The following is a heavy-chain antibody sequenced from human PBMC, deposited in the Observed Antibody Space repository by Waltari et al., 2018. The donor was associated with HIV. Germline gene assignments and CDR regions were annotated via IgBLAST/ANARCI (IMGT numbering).Heavy chain of an antibody. J-gene: IGHJ4*02. CDR2: IYYRGST. CDR1: GGSISSSSYS. Sequence: QLQLQESGPGLGKPSETLSLTWPVSGGSISSSSYSWCWTRQPPGKGLEWIGGIYYRGSTYYNPSLKSRVTISVDTSKNQFSLKLSSVTAADTAVYYCARLTKDYYGSGTPDYWGQGTLVTVSS. D-gene: IGHD3-10*01. CDR3: ARLTKDYYGSGTPDY. V-gene: IGHV4-39*01.